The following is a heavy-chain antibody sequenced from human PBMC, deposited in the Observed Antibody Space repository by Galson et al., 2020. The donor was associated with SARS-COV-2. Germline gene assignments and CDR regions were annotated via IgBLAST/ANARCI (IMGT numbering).Heavy chain of an antibody. D-gene: IGHD5-18*01. V-gene: IGHV3-66*02. CDR1: GFTVTSNY. J-gene: IGHJ6*03. CDR2: IFRGGNT. CDR3: ASHTAPYYSYFYMDV. Sequence: GGSLRLSCAASGFTVTSNYITWVRQAQGKGLEWVLVIFRGGNTYYADSVKGRFTISRDSSKNTLYLQMNSLRADDTAVYYCASHTAPYYSYFYMDVWGKGTTVTISS.